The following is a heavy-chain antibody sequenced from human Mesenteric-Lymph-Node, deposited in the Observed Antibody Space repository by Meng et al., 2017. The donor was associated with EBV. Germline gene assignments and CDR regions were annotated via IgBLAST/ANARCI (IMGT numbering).Heavy chain of an antibody. J-gene: IGHJ4*02. V-gene: IGHV1-69*01. Sequence: QVQLVQSGAEVKKPGSSVKVSCQASGGTLSSYDINWVRQAPGQGPQWMGGIIPIFRTPTYAQKFQGRVTITADESTNTAYMELSGLTSDDTAVYYCARSYCSTSSCYVAGEKKYYFDYWGQGTLVTVSS. D-gene: IGHD2-2*01. CDR3: ARSYCSTSSCYVAGEKKYYFDY. CDR2: IIPIFRTP. CDR1: GGTLSSYD.